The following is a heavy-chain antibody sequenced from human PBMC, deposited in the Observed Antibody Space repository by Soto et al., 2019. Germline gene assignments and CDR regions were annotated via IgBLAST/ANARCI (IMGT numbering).Heavy chain of an antibody. D-gene: IGHD3-22*01. CDR3: ARDLPGGSSGFLDAFDI. CDR2: IYYSGST. CDR1: GGSISSGGYY. J-gene: IGHJ3*02. Sequence: QVQLQESGPGLVKPSQTLSLTCTVSGGSISSGGYYWSRIRQHPGKGLEWIGYIYYSGSTYYNLFLKSRVTISVDTSKNQFPLKMSSVTAADTAVYYCARDLPGGSSGFLDAFDIWCQGTMVTVSS. V-gene: IGHV4-31*03.